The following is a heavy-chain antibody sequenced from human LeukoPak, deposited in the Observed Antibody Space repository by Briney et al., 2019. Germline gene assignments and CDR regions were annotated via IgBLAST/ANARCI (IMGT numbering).Heavy chain of an antibody. J-gene: IGHJ4*02. Sequence: RSSGTLSLTCTVSGGSISSYYWSWIRQPAGKGLEWIGYIYYSGSTNYNPSLKSRVTISVDTSKNQFSLKLSSVTAADTAVYYCARDLDYYFDYWGQGTLVTVSS. V-gene: IGHV4-59*01. CDR2: IYYSGST. CDR1: GGSISSYY. CDR3: ARDLDYYFDY.